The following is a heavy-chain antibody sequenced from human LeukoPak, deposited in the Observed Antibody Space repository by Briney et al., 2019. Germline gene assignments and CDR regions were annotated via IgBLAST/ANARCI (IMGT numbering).Heavy chain of an antibody. Sequence: GGSLRLSCAVYGVTFSSHAMHWVRQAPGKGLEWVAVISYDGSNKYYADSVKGRFTISRDNSKNTLHLQMSSLRADDTAVYYCAREEARAGYNLFDYWGQGTLVTVSS. J-gene: IGHJ4*02. D-gene: IGHD5-24*01. CDR3: AREEARAGYNLFDY. CDR1: GVTFSSHA. V-gene: IGHV3-30-3*01. CDR2: ISYDGSNK.